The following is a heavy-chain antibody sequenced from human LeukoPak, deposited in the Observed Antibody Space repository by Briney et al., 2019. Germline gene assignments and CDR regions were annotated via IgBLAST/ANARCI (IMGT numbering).Heavy chain of an antibody. CDR3: ARHGPIVVVPAAIGWFDP. V-gene: IGHV4-39*01. J-gene: IGHJ5*02. Sequence: SETLSLTCTVSGGSISSSSYYRGWIRQPPGKGLEWIGSIYYSGSTYYNPSLKSRVTISVDTPKNQFSLKLSSVTAADTAVYYCARHGPIVVVPAAIGWFDPWGQGTLVTVSS. D-gene: IGHD2-2*01. CDR2: IYYSGST. CDR1: GGSISSSSYY.